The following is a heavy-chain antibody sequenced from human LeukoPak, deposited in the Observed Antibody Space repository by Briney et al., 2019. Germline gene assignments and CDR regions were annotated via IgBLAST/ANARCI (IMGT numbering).Heavy chain of an antibody. D-gene: IGHD6-19*01. CDR2: FDPEDGET. Sequence: ASVKVSCKVSGYTLTELSMHWVRQAPGKRLEWMGGFDPEDGETIYAQKFQGRVTMTEDTSTDTAYMELSSLRSEDTAVYYCATDGDSSGWYGGFDYWGQGTLVTVSS. CDR3: ATDGDSSGWYGGFDY. V-gene: IGHV1-24*01. CDR1: GYTLTELS. J-gene: IGHJ4*02.